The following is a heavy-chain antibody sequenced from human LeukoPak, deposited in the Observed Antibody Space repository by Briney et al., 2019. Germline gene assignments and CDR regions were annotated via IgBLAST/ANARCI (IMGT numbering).Heavy chain of an antibody. V-gene: IGHV3-9*03. D-gene: IGHD3-9*01. CDR1: GFTFDDYA. J-gene: IGHJ4*02. Sequence: PGGSLRLSSAASGFTFDDYAMHWVRQAPGKGLEWVSGISWNSGSIGYADSVKCRFTISRDNAKNSLYLQMNSLRAEDMALYYCAKDILRYFDSPTYFDYWGQGTLVTVSS. CDR2: ISWNSGSI. CDR3: AKDILRYFDSPTYFDY.